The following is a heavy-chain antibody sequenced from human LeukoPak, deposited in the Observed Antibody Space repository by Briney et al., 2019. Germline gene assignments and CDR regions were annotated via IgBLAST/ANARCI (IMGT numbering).Heavy chain of an antibody. Sequence: PGESLEISCKGSGYSFASYWIVWVRQMPGRGLEWMGLIHPSDSDTRYSPSFQGQVTISADESITTSYLHWRSLKASDTALYYGPLSYRRTWNEGRDGYFSHWGQGSLVTVSS. CDR3: PLSYRRTWNEGRDGYFSH. CDR2: IHPSDSDT. CDR1: GYSFASYW. V-gene: IGHV5-51*01. J-gene: IGHJ1*01. D-gene: IGHD1-1*01.